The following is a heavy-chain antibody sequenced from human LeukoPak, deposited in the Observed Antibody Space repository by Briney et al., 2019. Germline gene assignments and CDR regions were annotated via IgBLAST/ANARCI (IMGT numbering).Heavy chain of an antibody. D-gene: IGHD6-19*01. Sequence: ASVKVSCKASGYTFTSYYMHWVRQAPGQGLEWMGIINPSGGSTSYAQKLQGRVTMTRDTSTSTVYMELSSLRSEDTAVYYCARDRGVAVAGYYGMDVWGQGTTVTVSS. V-gene: IGHV1-46*01. J-gene: IGHJ6*02. CDR3: ARDRGVAVAGYYGMDV. CDR1: GYTFTSYY. CDR2: INPSGGST.